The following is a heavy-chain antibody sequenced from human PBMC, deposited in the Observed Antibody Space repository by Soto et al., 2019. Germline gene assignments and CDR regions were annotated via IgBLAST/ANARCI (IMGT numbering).Heavy chain of an antibody. CDR3: AREVIAPAASDAFDI. CDR2: IHYTGST. Sequence: SETLSLTCTISGGSISSDNHYWGWIRQHPGKGLEWIGYIHYTGSTYYNPSLESRVTISVDTSKNQFSLNLNSVTAADTAVFYCAREVIAPAASDAFDIWGQGTMVTVSS. CDR1: GGSISSDNHY. J-gene: IGHJ3*02. D-gene: IGHD2-2*01. V-gene: IGHV4-31*03.